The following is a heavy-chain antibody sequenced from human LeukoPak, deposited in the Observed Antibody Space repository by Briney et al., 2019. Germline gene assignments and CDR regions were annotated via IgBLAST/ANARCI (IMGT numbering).Heavy chain of an antibody. J-gene: IGHJ4*02. CDR2: INPNSGGT. CDR1: GYTFTVYY. CDR3: ARSPDYGDPLGFDY. V-gene: IGHV1-2*02. Sequence: GASVTVSFTASGYTFTVYYMHWVRQAPGQGLEWMGWINPNSGGTNYAQKFQGRVTMTRDTSISTAYMELSRLRSDDTAVYYCARSPDYGDPLGFDYWGQGTLVTVSS. D-gene: IGHD4-17*01.